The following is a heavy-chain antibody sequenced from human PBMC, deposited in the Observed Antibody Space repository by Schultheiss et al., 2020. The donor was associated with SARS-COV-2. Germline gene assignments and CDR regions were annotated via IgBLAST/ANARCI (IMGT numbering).Heavy chain of an antibody. CDR3: VSTRYSGSLVYFKD. D-gene: IGHD1-26*01. CDR2: SYHTGGT. CDR1: GGSISSGDYS. J-gene: IGHJ4*02. V-gene: IGHV4-30-2*01. Sequence: SETLSLTCTVSGGSISSGDYSWSWLRQEPGKGLEWIGYSYHTGGTYFNPSLESRVTISIEGSQNQFSLKLRSVTAADTAVYYCVSTRYSGSLVYFKDWGPGTLVTVSS.